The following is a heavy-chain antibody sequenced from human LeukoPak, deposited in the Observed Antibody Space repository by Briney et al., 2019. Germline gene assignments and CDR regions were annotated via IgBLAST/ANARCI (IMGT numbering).Heavy chain of an antibody. V-gene: IGHV4-34*01. Sequence: PSETLSLTCAVYGGSFSGYYWSWIRQPPGKGLEWIGEINHSGSTNYNPSLKSRVTISADTSKNQFSLKLSSVTAADTAVYYCARGPQWLVRAFAIWGQGTMVTVSS. CDR3: ARGPQWLVRAFAI. CDR2: INHSGST. J-gene: IGHJ3*02. CDR1: GGSFSGYY. D-gene: IGHD6-19*01.